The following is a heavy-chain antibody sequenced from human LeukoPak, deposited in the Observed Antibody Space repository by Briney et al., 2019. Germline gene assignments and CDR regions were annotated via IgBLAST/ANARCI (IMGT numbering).Heavy chain of an antibody. V-gene: IGHV5-51*01. CDR3: AXQITGTTAKNYYYYGMDV. D-gene: IGHD1-20*01. Sequence: GESLKISCKGSGYSFTSYWIGWVRQMPGKGLEWMGIIYPGDSDTRYSPSFQGQVTISADKSISTAYLQWSSLKASDTAMYYCAXQITGTTAKNYYYYGMDVWGQGTTVTVSS. CDR1: GYSFTSYW. CDR2: IYPGDSDT. J-gene: IGHJ6*02.